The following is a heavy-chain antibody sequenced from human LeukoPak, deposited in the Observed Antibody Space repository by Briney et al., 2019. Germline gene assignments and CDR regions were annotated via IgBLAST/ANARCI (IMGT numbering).Heavy chain of an antibody. CDR2: IYQGGST. V-gene: IGHV4-38-2*02. Sequence: PSETLSLTCTVSGYSITSGYYWGWIRQPPGKGLEWIGSIYQGGSTFYNPSLKSRVTISVDTSKNQFSLKLSSVTAADTAVYYCARDQDYYGSGSYGPDYWGQGTLVTVSS. CDR1: GYSITSGYY. J-gene: IGHJ4*02. CDR3: ARDQDYYGSGSYGPDY. D-gene: IGHD3-10*01.